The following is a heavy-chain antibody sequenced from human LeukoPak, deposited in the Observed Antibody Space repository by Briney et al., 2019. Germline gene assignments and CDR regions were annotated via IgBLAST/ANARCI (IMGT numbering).Heavy chain of an antibody. CDR1: GFTLDDYA. Sequence: GRSLRLSCAASGFTLDDYAMHWVRQAPGKGLEWVSGISWNSGSIGYADSVKGRFTISRDNAKNSLYLQMNSLRAEDTALYYCAKEYSSYTNWFDPWGQGTLVTVSS. CDR3: AKEYSSYTNWFDP. V-gene: IGHV3-9*01. J-gene: IGHJ5*02. CDR2: ISWNSGSI. D-gene: IGHD6-6*01.